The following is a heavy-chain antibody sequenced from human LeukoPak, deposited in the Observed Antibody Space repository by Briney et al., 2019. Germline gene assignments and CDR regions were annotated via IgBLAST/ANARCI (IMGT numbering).Heavy chain of an antibody. Sequence: GGSLRLSCAASGLTFSSYGMNWDRQAPGKRLEWVSYISSSSDSIYYADSVKGRFTISRDNAENSLYLRMNSLRDEDTAVYYCASDFLGYTFDYWGQRTLVTVSS. CDR3: ASDFLGYTFDY. D-gene: IGHD2-2*02. J-gene: IGHJ4*02. CDR2: ISSSSDSI. CDR1: GLTFSSYG. V-gene: IGHV3-48*02.